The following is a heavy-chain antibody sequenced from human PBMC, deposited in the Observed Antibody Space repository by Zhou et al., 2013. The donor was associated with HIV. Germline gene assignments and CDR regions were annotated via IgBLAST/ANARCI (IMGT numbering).Heavy chain of an antibody. J-gene: IGHJ3*02. CDR2: FDPDNRET. D-gene: IGHD1-7*01. CDR1: GYTLTDLL. Sequence: QVQLIQSGAEVKKPGASVKISCKVSGYTLTDLLIHWVRQAPGGGLEWMGRFDPDNRETMYTQKFQGRVTMTGDTSTDTAYMELSSLRSEDTAVYYCATVAGLELAFDIWGQGTMVTVSS. V-gene: IGHV1-24*01. CDR3: ATVAGLELAFDI.